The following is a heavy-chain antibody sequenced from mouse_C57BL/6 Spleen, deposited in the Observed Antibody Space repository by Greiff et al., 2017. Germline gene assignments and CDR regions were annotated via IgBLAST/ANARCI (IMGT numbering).Heavy chain of an antibody. V-gene: IGHV1-64*01. CDR3: ARSGTTAVEDY. Sequence: QVHVKQPGAELVKPGASVKLSCKASGYTFTSYWMHWVKQRPGQGLEWIGMIHPNSGSTNYNEKFKSKATLTVDKSSSTAYMQLSSLTSEDSAVYYCARSGTTAVEDYWGQGTTLTVSS. CDR2: IHPNSGST. J-gene: IGHJ2*01. D-gene: IGHD1-1*01. CDR1: GYTFTSYW.